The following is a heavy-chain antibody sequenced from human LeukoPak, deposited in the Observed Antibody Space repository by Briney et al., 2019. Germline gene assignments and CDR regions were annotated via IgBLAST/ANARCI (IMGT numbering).Heavy chain of an antibody. J-gene: IGHJ4*02. D-gene: IGHD3-22*01. CDR3: ARVFPQYYYHNSDYIGVDY. CDR1: GFTFSSYA. Sequence: GGSLGLSCAASGFTFSSYAMHWVRQAPGKGLEWVAVTSYDGINKYYADSVKGRFTISRDNSKNTLYLQMNSLIAEDTAVYYCARVFPQYYYHNSDYIGVDYWGQGTLVTVSS. V-gene: IGHV3-30-3*01. CDR2: TSYDGINK.